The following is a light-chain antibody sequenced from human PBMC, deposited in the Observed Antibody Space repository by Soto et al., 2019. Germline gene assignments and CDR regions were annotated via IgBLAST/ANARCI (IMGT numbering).Light chain of an antibody. Sequence: QSVLTQAPSASGAPGQRVTIPCSGASSNIGSNYVYWYQQFPGTAPKLLILRNNQRPSGVPDRFSGSKSGTSASLAISGLRSEDEADYHCAAWDDSLKSVVFGGGTKLTVL. CDR2: RNN. CDR3: AAWDDSLKSVV. V-gene: IGLV1-47*01. J-gene: IGLJ2*01. CDR1: SSNIGSNY.